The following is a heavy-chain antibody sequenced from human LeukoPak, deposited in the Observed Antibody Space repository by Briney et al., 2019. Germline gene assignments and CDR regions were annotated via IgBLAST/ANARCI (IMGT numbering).Heavy chain of an antibody. CDR3: ARGNYYGSGSYPYYYYYMDV. CDR1: GGSFSGYY. V-gene: IGHV4-34*01. CDR2: INHSGST. Sequence: SETLSLTCAVYGGSFSGYYWSWIRQPPGKGLEWIGEINHSGSTNYNPSLKSRVTISVDTSKNQFSLKLSSVTAADTAVYYCARGNYYGSGSYPYYYYYMDVWGKGTTVTISS. J-gene: IGHJ6*03. D-gene: IGHD3-10*01.